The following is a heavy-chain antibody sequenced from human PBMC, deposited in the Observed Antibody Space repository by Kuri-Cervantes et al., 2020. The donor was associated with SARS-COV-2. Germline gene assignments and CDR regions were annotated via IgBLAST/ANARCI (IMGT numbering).Heavy chain of an antibody. Sequence: GSLRLSCTVSGASISRYYWSWIRQPPGKGLEWVGYIYNSGSTNYNPSLKSRVTISVDTSKNQFSLKLSSVTAADTAVYHCARVSGSGSNWAWYFDLWGRGTLVTVSS. CDR1: GASISRYY. V-gene: IGHV4-59*01. CDR3: ARVSGSGSNWAWYFDL. CDR2: IYNSGST. D-gene: IGHD1-26*01. J-gene: IGHJ2*01.